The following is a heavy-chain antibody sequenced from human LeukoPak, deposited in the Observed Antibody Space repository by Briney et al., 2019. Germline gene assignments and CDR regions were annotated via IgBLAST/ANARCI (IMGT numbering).Heavy chain of an antibody. CDR3: ARECHYYDSSGNCCY. D-gene: IGHD3-22*01. V-gene: IGHV1-2*02. J-gene: IGHJ4*02. CDR2: INPNSGGT. CDR1: VYTFTGYY. Sequence: ASVKVSCKASVYTFTGYYMHWVRQAPGQGLEWMGWINPNSGGTNYAQKFQGRVTMTRDTSISTAYMELSRLRSDDTAVYYCARECHYYDSSGNCCYWGQGTLVTVSS.